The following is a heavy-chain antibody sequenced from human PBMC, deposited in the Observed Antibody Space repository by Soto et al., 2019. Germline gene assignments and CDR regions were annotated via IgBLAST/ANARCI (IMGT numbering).Heavy chain of an antibody. Sequence: GAAVKVSCKASGYTFTCYGISWVRQAPGQGLEWMGWISAYNGNTNYAQKLQGRVTMTTDTSTSTAYMELRSLRSDDTAVYYCARTLNWGLAPTYLDYWGQGTLVTVSS. CDR2: ISAYNGNT. J-gene: IGHJ4*02. CDR3: ARTLNWGLAPTYLDY. D-gene: IGHD7-27*01. V-gene: IGHV1-18*01. CDR1: GYTFTCYG.